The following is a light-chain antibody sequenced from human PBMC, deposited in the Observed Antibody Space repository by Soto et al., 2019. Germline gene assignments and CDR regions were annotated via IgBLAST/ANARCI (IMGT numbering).Light chain of an antibody. CDR1: SSYVGGYNY. CDR3: SSYTSSTTEV. Sequence: QSALTQPASVSGSPGQSIAISCTGTSSYVGGYNYVSWYQQHPGKAPKLMIYDVSSRPSGVSNRFSGSKSGNTASLTISGLQAGDEADYYCSSYTSSTTEVFGTGTKVTVL. CDR2: DVS. J-gene: IGLJ1*01. V-gene: IGLV2-14*03.